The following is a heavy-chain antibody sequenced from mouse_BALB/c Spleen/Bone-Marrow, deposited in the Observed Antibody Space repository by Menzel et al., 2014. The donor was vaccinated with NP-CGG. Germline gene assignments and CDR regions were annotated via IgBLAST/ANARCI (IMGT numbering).Heavy chain of an antibody. D-gene: IGHD2-14*01. CDR2: FNPYNDGS. CDR3: AKGGNYRYDFDY. V-gene: IGHV1-14*01. CDR1: GYTFTSSV. Sequence: ELQLLQCESVLVTPGPSVKICCKASGYTFTSSVMHWVRQKPGQGLEWIGYFNPYNDGSKYNEKFKGKATLTSDKSSSTAYMELSSLTSEDSAVYYCAKGGNYRYDFDYWGQGTTLIVS. J-gene: IGHJ2*01.